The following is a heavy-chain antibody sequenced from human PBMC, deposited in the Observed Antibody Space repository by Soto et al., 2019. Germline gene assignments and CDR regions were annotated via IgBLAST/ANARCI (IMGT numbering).Heavy chain of an antibody. CDR1: GFSFSSYG. CDR2: ISYDGSNK. J-gene: IGHJ6*02. D-gene: IGHD3-10*01. Sequence: RLSCAASGFSFSSYGMHWVRQAPGKGQEWVAVISYDGSNKYYADSVKGRFTISRDNSKNTLYLQMNSLRSEDTAVYYCAGSFSGQWFGELLMYGMDVWGQGTTVTVSS. CDR3: AGSFSGQWFGELLMYGMDV. V-gene: IGHV3-30*03.